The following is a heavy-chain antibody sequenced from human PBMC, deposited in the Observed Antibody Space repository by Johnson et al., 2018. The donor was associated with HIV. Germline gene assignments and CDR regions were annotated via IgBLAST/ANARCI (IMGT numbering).Heavy chain of an antibody. J-gene: IGHJ3*02. CDR3: ARDRGRAYYNFWSGTRSACAFDI. V-gene: IGHV3-74*01. CDR2: SNSDGSRT. CDR1: GFTFDDYG. D-gene: IGHD3-3*01. Sequence: VQLVESGGGVVRPGGSLRLSCAASGFTFDDYGMSWVRQAPGKGLVWVSRSNSDGSRTNYADSVKGRFTISRDNSKNMVYLQMNSLRAEDTAVYYCARDRGRAYYNFWSGTRSACAFDIWGQGTMVTVSS.